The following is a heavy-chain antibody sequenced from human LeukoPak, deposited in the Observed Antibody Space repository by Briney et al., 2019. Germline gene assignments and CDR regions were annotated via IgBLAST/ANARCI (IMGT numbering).Heavy chain of an antibody. Sequence: SETLSLTCSVSGGSISSYYWSWIRHPPGKGLECIEYIYYSGSTKYNPSLKSRVTISVDTSNNQFSLKLTSVTAADMAVYYCARELKTDPYYFEYWGQGTLVTVSS. CDR3: ARELKTDPYYFEY. D-gene: IGHD2-21*02. J-gene: IGHJ4*02. CDR2: IYYSGST. CDR1: GGSISSYY. V-gene: IGHV4-59*01.